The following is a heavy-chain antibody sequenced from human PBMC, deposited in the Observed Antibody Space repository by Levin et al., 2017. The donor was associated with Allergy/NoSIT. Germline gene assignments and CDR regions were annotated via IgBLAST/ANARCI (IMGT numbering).Heavy chain of an antibody. Sequence: SVKVSCKASGGTFRNYAISWVRQAPGQGLEWIGGIIPMFTTPDYGQKFQGRVTIIADESTSTVYMELSSLRSEDTAVYYCAREYKRDGGGPYAYWGQGTLVTVSS. D-gene: IGHD2-8*01. CDR2: IIPMFTTP. CDR1: GGTFRNYA. CDR3: AREYKRDGGGPYAY. V-gene: IGHV1-69*13. J-gene: IGHJ4*02.